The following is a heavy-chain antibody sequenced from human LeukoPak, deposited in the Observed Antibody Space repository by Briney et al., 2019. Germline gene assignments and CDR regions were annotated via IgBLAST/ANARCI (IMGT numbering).Heavy chain of an antibody. CDR2: VHSDGSIT. V-gene: IGHV3-74*01. D-gene: IGHD2-2*01. CDR1: GFTFGNYW. CDR3: AREQEDCTGTTCYRAFDV. J-gene: IGHJ3*01. Sequence: GGSLRLSCAASGFTFGNYWINWVRQAPGEGLVWVSRVHSDGSITNYADSVKGRFSISRDSAKNTLYLQMSSLRSEDTAVYYCAREQEDCTGTTCYRAFDVWGQGTMVTVS.